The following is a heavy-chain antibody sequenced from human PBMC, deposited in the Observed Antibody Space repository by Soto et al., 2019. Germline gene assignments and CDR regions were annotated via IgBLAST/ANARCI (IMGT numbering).Heavy chain of an antibody. CDR2: SGMKASRYVT. CDR1: GFTFSDHN. V-gene: IGHV3-72*01. D-gene: IGHD5-18*01. Sequence: VQLVESGGDLVQPGGSLRLSCVVSGFTFSDHNLDWVRQAPGKGLEWVGRSGMKASRYVTYYAASVKGRFSISRDDSKNSVFLQMTSLTPEESAMYYCARGQDSYDLWGQGTLVSVSS. CDR3: ARGQDSYDL. J-gene: IGHJ4*02.